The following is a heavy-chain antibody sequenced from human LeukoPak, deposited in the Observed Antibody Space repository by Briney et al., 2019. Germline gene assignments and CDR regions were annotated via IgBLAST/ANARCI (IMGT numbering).Heavy chain of an antibody. CDR3: ARGGYFFDS. Sequence: PGGSLRLSCAASGFTFSDYWMHWVRQAPGKGLVWVSSISNGSSYIYYADSMQGRFTISRDNAKNSLYLQVNSLRAEDTAVYYCARGGYFFDSWGHGTLVTVSS. V-gene: IGHV3-21*01. CDR1: GFTFSDYW. D-gene: IGHD6-25*01. CDR2: ISNGSSYI. J-gene: IGHJ4*01.